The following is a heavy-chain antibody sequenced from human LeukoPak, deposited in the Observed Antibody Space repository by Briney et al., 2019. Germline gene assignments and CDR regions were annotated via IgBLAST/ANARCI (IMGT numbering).Heavy chain of an antibody. CDR3: ARAPGIAAAEYYFDY. D-gene: IGHD6-13*01. Sequence: ASVKVSCKASGYSFTGYYIHWVRQAPGQGLEWMGWINPDGGVTKSAQNFQGRVTMTRDTSISTAYMELSRLRSDDTAVYYCARAPGIAAAEYYFDYWGQGTLVTVSS. CDR2: INPDGGVT. V-gene: IGHV1-2*02. J-gene: IGHJ4*02. CDR1: GYSFTGYY.